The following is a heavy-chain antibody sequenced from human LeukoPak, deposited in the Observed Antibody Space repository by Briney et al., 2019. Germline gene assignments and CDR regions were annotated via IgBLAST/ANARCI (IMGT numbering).Heavy chain of an antibody. CDR3: TRDATRTGWFDP. Sequence: SQTLSLTCALSGDSFSNNRAAWHWIRQSPSRGLEWLGRTYYKSRWDKDYAESVKSRITINPDTSKNQFSLQLNSVTPEDTAVYYCTRDATRTGWFDPWGQGTLVTVSS. D-gene: IGHD1-14*01. V-gene: IGHV6-1*01. J-gene: IGHJ5*02. CDR1: GDSFSNNRAA. CDR2: TYYKSRWDK.